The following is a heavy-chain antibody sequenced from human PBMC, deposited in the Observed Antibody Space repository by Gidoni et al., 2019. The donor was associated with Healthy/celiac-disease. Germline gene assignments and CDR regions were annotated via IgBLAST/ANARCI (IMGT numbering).Heavy chain of an antibody. D-gene: IGHD6-19*01. V-gene: IGHV3-15*01. CDR1: GFTFSNAW. J-gene: IGHJ4*02. CDR2: IKSKTDGGTT. Sequence: EVQLVESGGGLVKPGGSLGLSCAASGFTFSNAWMSWVRQAPGKGLEWVGRIKSKTDGGTTDYAAPVKGRFTISRDDSKNTLYLQMNSLKTEDTAVYYCTTRIAVAGTSDYWGQGTLVTVSS. CDR3: TTRIAVAGTSDY.